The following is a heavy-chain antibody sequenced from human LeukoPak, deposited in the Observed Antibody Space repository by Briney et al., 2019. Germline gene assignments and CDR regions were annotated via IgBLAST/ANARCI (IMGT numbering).Heavy chain of an antibody. D-gene: IGHD3-22*01. V-gene: IGHV3-74*01. J-gene: IGHJ1*01. Sequence: GGSLRLSCEAPGFTFSRYWMHWVRQAPRKGGGWVSRIKSDGKTNYADSVKGRFTISRANAMHTVSLKMDSLRAEDTGVYYCARAPSEVGGYYPEYFRHWGQGTLVSVSS. CDR3: ARAPSEVGGYYPEYFRH. CDR2: IKSDGKT. CDR1: GFTFSRYW.